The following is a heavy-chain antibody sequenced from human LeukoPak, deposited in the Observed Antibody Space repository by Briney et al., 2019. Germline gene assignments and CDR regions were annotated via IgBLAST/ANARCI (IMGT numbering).Heavy chain of an antibody. CDR1: GGSISSYY. D-gene: IGHD5-12*01. Sequence: PSETLSLTCPVSGGSISSYYWSWIPQPPGKGLEWIGYIYYSGSTNYNPSLKSRVTISVDTSKNQFSLKLSSVTAADTAVYYCARSQWLRLPNYWGQGTLVTVSS. V-gene: IGHV4-59*01. J-gene: IGHJ4*02. CDR2: IYYSGST. CDR3: ARSQWLRLPNY.